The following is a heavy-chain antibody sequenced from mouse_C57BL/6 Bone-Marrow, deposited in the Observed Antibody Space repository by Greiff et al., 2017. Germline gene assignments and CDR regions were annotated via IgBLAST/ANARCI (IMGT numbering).Heavy chain of an antibody. CDR3: ARSYDYDDYTMDY. CDR1: GYTFTNYW. V-gene: IGHV1-64*01. CDR2: MHPNGGSP. Sequence: QVQLQQSGAELVKPGASVKLSCKASGYTFTNYWMHWVKQRPGQGLEWIGMMHPNGGSPDYNEKFKSEATLSVDKSSMTAYMELSSLTSEDSAVYYCARSYDYDDYTMDYWGQGTSVTVSS. D-gene: IGHD2-4*01. J-gene: IGHJ4*01.